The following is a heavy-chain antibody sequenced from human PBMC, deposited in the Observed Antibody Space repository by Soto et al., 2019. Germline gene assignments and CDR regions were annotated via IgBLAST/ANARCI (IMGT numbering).Heavy chain of an antibody. CDR1: GFTLSGSA. D-gene: IGHD1-26*01. CDR3: TRSGGSYSFGY. Sequence: EVQLVESGGGLVQPGESLKLSCAASGFTLSGSAVHWVRQASGKGLEWVGRIRSKTHNYATDYIASVKGRFTMSRDDSNSTAYLQMNVLKTDDTAVYYCTRSGGSYSFGYWGQGTLVTVSS. V-gene: IGHV3-73*02. CDR2: IRSKTHNYAT. J-gene: IGHJ4*02.